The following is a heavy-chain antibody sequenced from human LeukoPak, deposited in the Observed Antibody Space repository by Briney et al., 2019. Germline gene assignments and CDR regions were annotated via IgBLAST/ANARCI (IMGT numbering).Heavy chain of an antibody. Sequence: GGSLRLSCAASGFTFSSYGMHWVRQAPGKGLEWVAFIRYDGSNKWYADSVKGRFAISRDNSKNTLYLQMNSLKIEDTAVYYCTKAMEYCSGGTCYSFPDWGQGTLVTVSS. CDR2: IRYDGSNK. V-gene: IGHV3-30*02. J-gene: IGHJ4*02. D-gene: IGHD2-15*01. CDR3: TKAMEYCSGGTCYSFPD. CDR1: GFTFSSYG.